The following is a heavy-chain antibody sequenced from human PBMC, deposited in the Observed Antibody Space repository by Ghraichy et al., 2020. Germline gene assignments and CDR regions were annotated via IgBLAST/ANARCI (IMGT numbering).Heavy chain of an antibody. CDR3: VRDIEFYGSGSFGH. CDR2: IYYTGST. Sequence: GSLRLSCTVSGGSISSYYWSWIRQPPGKGLEWIGYIYYTGSTNYNPSLKSRVTISVDTSKNQFSLKLNYVTAADTAVYYCVRDIEFYGSGSFGHWGQGTLVTVSS. V-gene: IGHV4-59*01. D-gene: IGHD3-10*01. CDR1: GGSISSYY. J-gene: IGHJ4*02.